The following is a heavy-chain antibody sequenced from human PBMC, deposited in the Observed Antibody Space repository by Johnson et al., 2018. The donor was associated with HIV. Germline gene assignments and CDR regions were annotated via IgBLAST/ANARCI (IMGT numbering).Heavy chain of an antibody. D-gene: IGHD4-11*01. V-gene: IGHV3-30*18. CDR2: ISYDGSNK. Sequence: QVQLVESGGGVVQPGRSLRLSCAASGFTFSSYGMHWVRQAPGKGLEWVALISYDGSNKYYADSVMGRFTISRDNSKNTLYLQMNSLIAEDTAIYYCAKDLSRPTLNAFDIWGQGTMVTVSS. J-gene: IGHJ3*02. CDR1: GFTFSSYG. CDR3: AKDLSRPTLNAFDI.